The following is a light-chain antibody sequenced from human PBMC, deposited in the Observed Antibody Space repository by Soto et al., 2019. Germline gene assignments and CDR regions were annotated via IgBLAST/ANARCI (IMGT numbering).Light chain of an antibody. CDR3: QSYDSSLSAYYV. V-gene: IGLV1-40*01. J-gene: IGLJ1*01. Sequence: QSVPTQPPSVSGAPGQRVTISCTGSSSNIGAGYDVHWYQQLPGTAPKLLIYGNSNRPSGVPDRFSGSKSGTSASLAITGLQAEDEADYYCQSYDSSLSAYYVFGTGTKLTVL. CDR2: GNS. CDR1: SSNIGAGYD.